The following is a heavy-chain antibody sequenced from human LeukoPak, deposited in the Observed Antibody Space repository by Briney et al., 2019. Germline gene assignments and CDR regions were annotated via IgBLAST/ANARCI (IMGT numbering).Heavy chain of an antibody. D-gene: IGHD3-9*01. J-gene: IGHJ3*02. Sequence: GGSLRLSCAASGFTFSDYYMSWIRQAPGKGLEWVSYISSSGSTIYYADSVKGRFTISRDNAKNSLYLQMNSLGAEDTAVYYCSRTTYYDILTGSKDAFDIWGQGTMVTVSS. V-gene: IGHV3-11*01. CDR2: ISSSGSTI. CDR1: GFTFSDYY. CDR3: SRTTYYDILTGSKDAFDI.